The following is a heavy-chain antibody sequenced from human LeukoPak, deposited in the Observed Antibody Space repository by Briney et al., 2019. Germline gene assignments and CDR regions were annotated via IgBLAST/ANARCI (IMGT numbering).Heavy chain of an antibody. Sequence: GGSLRLSCSASGFIFSSYAMHWVRQAPGKGLEYVSAISNNGGTTYYADSVKGRFTISRDNSKNTLYLHMRSLRAEDTAVYYCVGYCTTSCLYDYWGQGTLVTVSS. CDR3: VGYCTTSCLYDY. V-gene: IGHV3-64D*09. CDR1: GFIFSSYA. CDR2: ISNNGGTT. J-gene: IGHJ4*02. D-gene: IGHD2-8*01.